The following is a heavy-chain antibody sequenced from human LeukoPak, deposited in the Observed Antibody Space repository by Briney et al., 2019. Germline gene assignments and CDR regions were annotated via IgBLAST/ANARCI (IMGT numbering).Heavy chain of an antibody. CDR2: IYYSGST. J-gene: IGHJ4*02. CDR3: ARETGDYVWGSYRRDFDY. CDR1: GGSISSSSYY. Sequence: SETLSLTCTVSGGSISSSSYYWGWIRQPPGKGLEWIGSIYYSGSTYYNPSLKSRVTISVDTSKNQFSLKLSSVTAADTAVYYCARETGDYVWGSYRRDFDYWGQGTLVTVSS. V-gene: IGHV4-39*07. D-gene: IGHD3-16*02.